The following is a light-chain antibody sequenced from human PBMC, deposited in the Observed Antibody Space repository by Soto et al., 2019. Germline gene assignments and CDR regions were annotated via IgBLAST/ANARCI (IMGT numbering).Light chain of an antibody. CDR1: QSISSY. V-gene: IGKV1-39*01. CDR3: QQSYSTPRT. J-gene: IGKJ3*01. Sequence: DIQMTQSPSSLSASVGDRVTITCRASQSISSYLNWYQQKPGKAPKLLIYAASSLQSGVPSRFSGSGSGTDFPLTISSLQPEDFATYDGQQSYSTPRTFGPGTKVDIK. CDR2: AAS.